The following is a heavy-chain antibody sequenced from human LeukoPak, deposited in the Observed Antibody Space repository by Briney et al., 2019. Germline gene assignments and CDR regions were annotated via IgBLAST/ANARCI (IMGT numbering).Heavy chain of an antibody. CDR2: FSPKSGDT. V-gene: IGHV1-2*02. Sequence: ASVKVSCKASGYTFTDYYIHWVRQAPGQGLEWMGWFSPKSGDTDYAQNFQHRVTMTRDTSISTAYMELSSLRSDDTAMYYCARRMAYGGDYWGQGTLVTVSS. D-gene: IGHD4-23*01. J-gene: IGHJ4*02. CDR3: ARRMAYGGDY. CDR1: GYTFTDYY.